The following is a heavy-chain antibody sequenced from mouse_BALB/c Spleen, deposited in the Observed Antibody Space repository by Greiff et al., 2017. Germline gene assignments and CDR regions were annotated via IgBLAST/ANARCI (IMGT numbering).Heavy chain of an antibody. J-gene: IGHJ4*01. D-gene: IGHD3-3*01. V-gene: IGHV4-1*02. CDR2: INPDSSTI. CDR3: ARAGYYAMDY. CDR1: GFDFSRYW. Sequence: EVKVIESGGGLVQPGGSLKLSCAASGFDFSRYWMSWVRQAPGKGLEWIGEINPDSSTINYTPSLKDKFIISRDNAKNTLYLQMSKVRSEDTALYYCARAGYYAMDYWGQGTSVTVSS.